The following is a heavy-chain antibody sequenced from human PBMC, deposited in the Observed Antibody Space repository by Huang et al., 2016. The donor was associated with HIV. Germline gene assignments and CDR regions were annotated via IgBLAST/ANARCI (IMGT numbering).Heavy chain of an antibody. CDR3: ATKTAAMDI. Sequence: VESGGRLVQPGGSIRLSCVGSTFGFGAYWMSWVRQSAGKGLELVANIKQDESEKYYVDSVKGRFNISRDNAKKVLFLEMNNVRVEDTATYYCATKTAAMDIWGQGTTVTVS. J-gene: IGHJ6*02. V-gene: IGHV3-7*01. CDR2: IKQDESEK. D-gene: IGHD1-7*01. CDR1: TFGFGAYW.